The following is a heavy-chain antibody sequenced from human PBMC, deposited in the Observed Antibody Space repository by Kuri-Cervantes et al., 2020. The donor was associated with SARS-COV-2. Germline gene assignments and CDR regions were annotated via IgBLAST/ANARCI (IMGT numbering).Heavy chain of an antibody. V-gene: IGHV1-18*01. CDR1: GYTFTSYG. D-gene: IGHD5-18*01. J-gene: IGHJ6*03. CDR3: ARVLAGYGYYMDV. CDR2: ISAYNGNT. Sequence: ASVKVSCKASGYTFTSYGISWVRQAPGQGLEWMGWISAYNGNTNYAQELQDRVTMTTDTSTSTAYMELRSLRSDDTAVYYCARVLAGYGYYMDVWGKGTTVTDSS.